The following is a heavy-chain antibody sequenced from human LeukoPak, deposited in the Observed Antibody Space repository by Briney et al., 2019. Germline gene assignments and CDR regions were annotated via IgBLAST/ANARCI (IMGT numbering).Heavy chain of an antibody. J-gene: IGHJ4*02. V-gene: IGHV4-59*08. D-gene: IGHD1-26*01. CDR2: ISDGGVT. CDR3: ARHGGTLDYFDY. Sequence: SETLSLTCNVSGGSISTYYWSWIRQPPGKGLEWIGYISDGGVTSYNPSLKGRVAISVDSPKNRFSLRLTSLTAVDTALYYCARHGGTLDYFDYWGPGSLVTVSS. CDR1: GGSISTYY.